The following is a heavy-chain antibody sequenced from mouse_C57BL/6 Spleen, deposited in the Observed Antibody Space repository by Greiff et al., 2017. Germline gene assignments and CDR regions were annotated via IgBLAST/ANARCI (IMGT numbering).Heavy chain of an antibody. Sequence: EVQLQQSGPELVKPGASVKISCKASGYTFTDYYMNWVKQSHGKSLEWIGDINPNNGGTSYNQKFKGKATLTVDKSSSTAYMELRSLTSEDSAVYYCASGRANYWGQGTTLTVSS. CDR1: GYTFTDYY. V-gene: IGHV1-26*01. CDR2: INPNNGGT. J-gene: IGHJ2*01. CDR3: ASGRANY. D-gene: IGHD3-3*01.